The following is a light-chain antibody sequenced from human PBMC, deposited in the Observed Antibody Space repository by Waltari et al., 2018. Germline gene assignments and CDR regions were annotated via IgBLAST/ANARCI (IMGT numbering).Light chain of an antibody. CDR3: HQHYTTPWT. J-gene: IGKJ1*01. V-gene: IGKV1-33*01. Sequence: DIQMTQSPSSLSASVGDGVTITCQASQDIANYLNWYQQKPGKAPKLLVYDASNLHSGVPDRFIGSGSGTDFTLTISSLQAEDVAVYYCHQHYTTPWTFGQGTLVEL. CDR1: QDIANY. CDR2: DAS.